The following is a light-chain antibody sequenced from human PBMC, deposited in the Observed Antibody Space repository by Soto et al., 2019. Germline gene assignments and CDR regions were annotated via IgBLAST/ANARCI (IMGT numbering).Light chain of an antibody. CDR1: QGIAHY. V-gene: IGKV1-27*01. CDR2: AAS. J-gene: IGKJ3*01. Sequence: DFQMTQSPSSLSASVGDRVTITCRASQGIAHYVAWYQQKPGKAPKLLIYAASILRSGVPSRFSGSRSETNFSLTIDGLQPEDVASYYCQNYNTAPFTFGPGTKVDFE. CDR3: QNYNTAPFT.